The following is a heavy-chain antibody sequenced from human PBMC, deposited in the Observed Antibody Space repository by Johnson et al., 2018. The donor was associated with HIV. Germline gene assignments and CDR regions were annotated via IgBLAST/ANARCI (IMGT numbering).Heavy chain of an antibody. Sequence: VQLVESGGGLVQPGGSLRLSCAASGFTFSSYWMSWVRQAPGKGLEWVSGINWNGDSTGYADSVKGRFTISRDNAKNSLYLQMNSLRPEDTAVYHCARDPIAFRNYYGSGSAFDIWGQGTMVTVSS. D-gene: IGHD3-10*01. CDR3: ARDPIAFRNYYGSGSAFDI. CDR2: INWNGDST. J-gene: IGHJ3*02. CDR1: GFTFSSYW. V-gene: IGHV3-20*01.